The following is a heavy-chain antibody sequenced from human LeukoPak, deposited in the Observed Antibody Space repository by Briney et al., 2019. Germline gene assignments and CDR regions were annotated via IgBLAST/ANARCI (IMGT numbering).Heavy chain of an antibody. V-gene: IGHV3-9*03. J-gene: IGHJ4*02. CDR2: ISWNSGSI. CDR1: GFTFDDYA. D-gene: IGHD6-19*01. Sequence: GRSLRLSCAASGFTFDDYAMRWVRQAPGKGLGWVSGISWNSGSIGYADSVKGRFTISRDNAKNSLYLQMNSLRAEDMALYYCAKDKGAVAGAFDYWGQGTLVTVSS. CDR3: AKDKGAVAGAFDY.